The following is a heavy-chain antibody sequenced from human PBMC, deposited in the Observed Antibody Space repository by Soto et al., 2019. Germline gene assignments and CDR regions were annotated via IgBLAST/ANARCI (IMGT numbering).Heavy chain of an antibody. D-gene: IGHD2-2*01. CDR3: ARQGVVVPAAIHTHTVTMGLYGTEV. J-gene: IGHJ6*02. Sequence: VESLKISCQTSGYTFTNYWIGWVRQIPWGGLEWLGLIFPRDFDVRYSPSFEGQVTISADRSTATAFLQWRSLEASDSAMYYCARQGVVVPAAIHTHTVTMGLYGTEVWGQGTTVIVSS. CDR1: GYTFTNYW. V-gene: IGHV5-51*01. CDR2: IFPRDFDV.